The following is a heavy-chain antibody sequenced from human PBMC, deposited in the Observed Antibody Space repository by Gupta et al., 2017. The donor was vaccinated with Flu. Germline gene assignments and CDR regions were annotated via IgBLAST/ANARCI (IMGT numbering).Heavy chain of an antibody. D-gene: IGHD2-15*01. Sequence: QVQLVESGGGVVQPGKSLRLSCAASGFPFSSYGMHWVRQAPGKGLEWVAVISYDGTNKYYADSVKGRFTISRDNSKNTLYLQMNSLRAEDTAVYYCAKETYCTADTCYSHYFDYWGQGTLVTVSS. CDR2: ISYDGTNK. V-gene: IGHV3-30*18. CDR3: AKETYCTADTCYSHYFDY. J-gene: IGHJ4*02. CDR1: GFPFSSYG.